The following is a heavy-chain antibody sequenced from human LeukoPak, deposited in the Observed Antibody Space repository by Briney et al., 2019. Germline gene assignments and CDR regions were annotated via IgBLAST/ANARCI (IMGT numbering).Heavy chain of an antibody. CDR2: IIPIFGTA. J-gene: IGHJ6*03. D-gene: IGHD6-6*01. V-gene: IGHV1-69*06. CDR3: ARDRGGSSIAARNYYYYYMDV. Sequence: SVKVSCKASGYTFTSYGISWVRQAPGQGLEWMGGIIPIFGTANYAQKFQGRVTITADKSTSTAYMELSSLRSEDTAVYYCARDRGGSSIAARNYYYYYMDVWGKGTTVTVSS. CDR1: GYTFTSYG.